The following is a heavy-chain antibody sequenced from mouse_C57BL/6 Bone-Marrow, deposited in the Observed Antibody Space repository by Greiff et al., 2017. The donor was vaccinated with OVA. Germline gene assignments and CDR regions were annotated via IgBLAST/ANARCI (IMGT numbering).Heavy chain of an antibody. D-gene: IGHD1-1*01. Sequence: VHLVESGPGLVAPSQSLSITCTVSGFSLNSYGVDWVRQSPGKGLEWLGVIWGVGSTNYNSALKSRLSLIKSNSKSQVFLKMNRLQTDDTAMYYCARSTTIVAERYFDVWGTGTTVTVSS. V-gene: IGHV2-6*01. J-gene: IGHJ1*03. CDR2: IWGVGST. CDR1: GFSLNSYG. CDR3: ARSTTIVAERYFDV.